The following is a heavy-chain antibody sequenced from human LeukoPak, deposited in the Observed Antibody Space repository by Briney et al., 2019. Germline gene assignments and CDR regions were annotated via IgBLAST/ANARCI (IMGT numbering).Heavy chain of an antibody. CDR2: GHHSGTT. J-gene: IGHJ4*02. Sequence: PSETLSLTCTVSGVSINSHYWSWIRQSPGKGLEWIAYGHHSGTTNYNPSLKSRVTISVDTSKNQFSLKLTSVSAADTAMYYCARHGTGTGYPLDYWGLGTLVTVSS. CDR1: GVSINSHY. CDR3: ARHGTGTGYPLDY. V-gene: IGHV4-59*08. D-gene: IGHD3/OR15-3a*01.